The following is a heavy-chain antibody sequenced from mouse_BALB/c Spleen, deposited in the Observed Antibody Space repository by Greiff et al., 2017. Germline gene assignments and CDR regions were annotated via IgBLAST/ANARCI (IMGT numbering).Heavy chain of an antibody. Sequence: EVMLVESGGGLVKPGGSLKLSCAASGFTFSSYAMSWVRQSPEKRLEWVAEISSGGSYTYYPDTVTGRFTISRDNAKNTLYLEMSSLRSEDTAMYYCARAGVAMDYWGQGTSVTVSS. CDR2: ISSGGSYT. CDR3: ARAGVAMDY. V-gene: IGHV5-9-4*01. J-gene: IGHJ4*01. CDR1: GFTFSSYA.